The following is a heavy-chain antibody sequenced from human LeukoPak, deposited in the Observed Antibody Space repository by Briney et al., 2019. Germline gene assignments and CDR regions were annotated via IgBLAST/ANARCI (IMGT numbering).Heavy chain of an antibody. Sequence: ASVKVSCKASGYTITDYYIHWVRQAPGQGLEWMGWINLNSGGTNFAQKFQGRVTMTRDTSISTVYMELSSLRSDDTAVYFCARDGYTYGQVDYWGQGTLVTVSS. CDR2: INLNSGGT. V-gene: IGHV1-2*02. CDR1: GYTITDYY. CDR3: ARDGYTYGQVDY. J-gene: IGHJ4*02. D-gene: IGHD5-18*01.